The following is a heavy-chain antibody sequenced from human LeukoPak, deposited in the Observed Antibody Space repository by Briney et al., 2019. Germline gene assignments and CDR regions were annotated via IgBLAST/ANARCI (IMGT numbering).Heavy chain of an antibody. CDR1: GFTFSDYD. CDR2: IGTAGDT. CDR3: ARVAKERAGGVYYFDY. Sequence: GGSLRLSCAASGFTFSDYDMHWVRQATGKGLEWVSAIGTAGDTYYTGSVKGRFTISRGNAKNSLCLQMNSLRAGDTAVYYCARVAKERAGGVYYFDYWGQGTLVTVSS. D-gene: IGHD1-1*01. J-gene: IGHJ4*02. V-gene: IGHV3-13*01.